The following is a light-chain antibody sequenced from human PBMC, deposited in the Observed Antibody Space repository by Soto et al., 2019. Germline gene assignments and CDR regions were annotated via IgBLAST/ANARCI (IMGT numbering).Light chain of an antibody. Sequence: QSALTQAPSASGTPGQRVSISCSGSSSNIGSNTVNWYQHLPGTAPKLLIYSNYQRPSGVPDRFSGSKSGTSASLVISGLQSEDEADYYCAAWDDSLNGHYVFGTGTKVTVL. CDR2: SNY. V-gene: IGLV1-44*01. CDR1: SSNIGSNT. CDR3: AAWDDSLNGHYV. J-gene: IGLJ1*01.